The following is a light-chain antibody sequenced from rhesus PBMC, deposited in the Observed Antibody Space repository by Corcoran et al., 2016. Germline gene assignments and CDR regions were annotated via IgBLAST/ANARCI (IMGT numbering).Light chain of an antibody. CDR1: QNINTW. CDR2: KAS. Sequence: DIQMTQSPSSLSASVGDTVTITCRASQNINTWLDWYQQKPRKAPKLLIYKASTLQSGVPSRFSGSGSGTDFTRTISSLQPEDFASYHCLQYSSSPRTFGQGTKVEIK. J-gene: IGKJ1*01. CDR3: LQYSSSPRT. V-gene: IGKV1-22*01.